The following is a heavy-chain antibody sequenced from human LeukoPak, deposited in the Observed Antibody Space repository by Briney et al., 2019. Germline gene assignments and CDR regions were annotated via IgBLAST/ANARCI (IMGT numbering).Heavy chain of an antibody. Sequence: PSETLSLTCAVYGGSFSGYYWSWIRQPPGKGLEWIGETNHSGSTNYNPSLKSRVTISVDTSKNQFSLKLSSVTAADTAVYYCARAYGDYVVRFFDYWGQGTLVTVSS. CDR2: TNHSGST. D-gene: IGHD4-17*01. V-gene: IGHV4-34*01. CDR3: ARAYGDYVVRFFDY. J-gene: IGHJ4*02. CDR1: GGSFSGYY.